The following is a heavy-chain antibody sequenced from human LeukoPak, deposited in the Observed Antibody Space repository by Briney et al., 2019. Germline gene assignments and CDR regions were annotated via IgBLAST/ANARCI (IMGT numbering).Heavy chain of an antibody. CDR1: GFTFSSYG. CDR2: IWYDGSNK. CDR3: AKDGGSLRNFDY. D-gene: IGHD3-3*01. J-gene: IGHJ4*02. V-gene: IGHV3-33*06. Sequence: GRSLRLSCAASGFTFSSYGMHWVRQAPGKGLEWVAVIWYDGSNKYYADSVKGRFTISRDNSKNTLYLQMNSLRAEDTAVYSCAKDGGSLRNFDYWGQGTLVTVSS.